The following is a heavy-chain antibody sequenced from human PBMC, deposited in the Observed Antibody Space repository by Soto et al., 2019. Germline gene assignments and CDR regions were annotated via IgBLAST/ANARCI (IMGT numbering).Heavy chain of an antibody. Sequence: ASVKVSCKASGYTFTGYYMHWVRQAPGQGLEWMGWINPNSGGTNYAQKFQGWVTMTRDTSISTAYMELSRLRSDDTAVYYCARARPGIAVAGTRSRWFDPWGQGTLVTVSS. CDR1: GYTFTGYY. CDR2: INPNSGGT. CDR3: ARARPGIAVAGTRSRWFDP. D-gene: IGHD6-19*01. J-gene: IGHJ5*02. V-gene: IGHV1-2*04.